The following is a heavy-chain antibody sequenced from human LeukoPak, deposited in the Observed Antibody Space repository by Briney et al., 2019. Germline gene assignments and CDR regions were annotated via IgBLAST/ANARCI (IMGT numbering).Heavy chain of an antibody. V-gene: IGHV4-38-2*02. J-gene: IGHJ6*02. CDR3: AGDEGADVGGYYYYYGMDV. Sequence: SETLSLTCTVSGYSISSGYYWGWIRQPPGKGLEWIGSIYHSGSTYYNPSLKSRVTISVDTSKNQFSLKLSSVTAADTAVYYCAGDEGADVGGYYYYYGMDVWGQGTTVTVSS. CDR1: GYSISSGYY. CDR2: IYHSGST.